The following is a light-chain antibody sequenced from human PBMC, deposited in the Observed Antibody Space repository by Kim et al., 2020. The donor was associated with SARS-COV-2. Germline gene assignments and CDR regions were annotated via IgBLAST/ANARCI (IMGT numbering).Light chain of an antibody. J-gene: IGLJ1*01. CDR3: GAWDSSLNYYV. CDR2: DNN. Sequence: QSVLTQPPSVSAAAGQRVTISCIGNPSNIGNNYVAWYRQLPGTAPELLIHDNNMRPSGIPDRFSGSKSDTSATLDITGLQTGDEADYYCGAWDSSLNYYVFGPGTKVTVL. V-gene: IGLV1-51*01. CDR1: PSNIGNNY.